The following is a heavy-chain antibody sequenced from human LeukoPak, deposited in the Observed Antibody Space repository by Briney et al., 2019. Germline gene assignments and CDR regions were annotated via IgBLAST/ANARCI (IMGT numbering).Heavy chain of an antibody. CDR1: GFTLSNYL. CDR2: IKQDGSDK. D-gene: IGHD3-10*01. CDR3: AILRGGNY. J-gene: IGHJ4*02. V-gene: IGHV3-7*02. Sequence: GGSLRLSCAASGFTLSNYLMTWVRHAPGKGLGWVANIKQDGSDKYYVDSVKGRFTISRDNAQNSLHLQMNSLIAEDTAVYYCAILRGGNYWGQGTLVTVSS.